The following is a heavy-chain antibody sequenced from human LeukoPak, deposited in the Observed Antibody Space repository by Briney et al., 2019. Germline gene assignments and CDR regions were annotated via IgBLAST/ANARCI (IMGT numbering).Heavy chain of an antibody. Sequence: PGGSLRLSCAASGFTFGSYWMSWVRQAPGKGLEWVANIKQDGSEKYYVDSVKGRFTISRDNSKNTLYLQMNSLRAEDTAVYYCAKLPTVTTPSDAFDIWGQGTMVTVSS. V-gene: IGHV3-7*01. CDR3: AKLPTVTTPSDAFDI. CDR2: IKQDGSEK. CDR1: GFTFGSYW. D-gene: IGHD4-17*01. J-gene: IGHJ3*02.